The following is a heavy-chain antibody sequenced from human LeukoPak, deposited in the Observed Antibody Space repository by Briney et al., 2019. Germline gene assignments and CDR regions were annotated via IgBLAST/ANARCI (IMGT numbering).Heavy chain of an antibody. D-gene: IGHD5-18*01. V-gene: IGHV3-9*01. CDR1: GFTFDDYA. J-gene: IGHJ4*02. Sequence: GGSLRLSCAASGFTFDDYAMHWVRQAPGKGLEWVSGISWNSGSIGYADSVKGRFTTSRDNAKNSLYLQMNSLRAEDTALYYCARTAPGPRCFDYWGQGTLVTVSS. CDR3: ARTAPGPRCFDY. CDR2: ISWNSGSI.